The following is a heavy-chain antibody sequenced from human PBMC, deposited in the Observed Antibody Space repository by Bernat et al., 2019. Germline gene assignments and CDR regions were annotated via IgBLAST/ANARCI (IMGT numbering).Heavy chain of an antibody. CDR2: ISYDGSNK. CDR3: ARDGYDSSGYYPDPIDY. D-gene: IGHD3-22*01. CDR1: GFTFSSYA. Sequence: QVQLVESGGGVVQPGRSLRLSCAASGFTFSSYAMHWVRQAPGKGLEWVAVISYDGSNKYYADTVKGIFTISRDNSKNTLYLQMNSLRAEDTAVYYCARDGYDSSGYYPDPIDYWGQGTLVTVSS. J-gene: IGHJ4*02. V-gene: IGHV3-30-3*01.